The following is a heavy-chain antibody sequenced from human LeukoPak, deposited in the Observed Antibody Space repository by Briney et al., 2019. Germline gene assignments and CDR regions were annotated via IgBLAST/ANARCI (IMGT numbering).Heavy chain of an antibody. Sequence: PSETLSLTCTVSGSSITSYYWTWIRQPTGKGLEWIGRVYTSGSTNYNPSLKSRVTMSVHTSKNQFSLKLDSVTAADTAVYYCARQGMTTVTLFDYWGQGTLVTVSS. J-gene: IGHJ4*02. CDR2: VYTSGST. D-gene: IGHD4-17*01. V-gene: IGHV4-4*07. CDR1: GSSITSYY. CDR3: ARQGMTTVTLFDY.